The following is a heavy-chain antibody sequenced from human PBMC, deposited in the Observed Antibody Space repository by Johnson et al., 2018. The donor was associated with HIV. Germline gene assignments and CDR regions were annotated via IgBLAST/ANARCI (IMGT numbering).Heavy chain of an antibody. Sequence: EVQLVESGGGVVQPGRSVRLSCAVSGLNFSDYGMHWVRQAPGRGLEWVGRIKSKTDGGTTDYAAPVKGRFTISSDNAKNTVFLQMRRLRGDDMAVYYCARDSGGNYGAFDIWRQGTIVTVSS. CDR1: GLNFSDYG. CDR3: ARDSGGNYGAFDI. V-gene: IGHV3-15*05. D-gene: IGHD4-23*01. CDR2: IKSKTDGGTT. J-gene: IGHJ3*02.